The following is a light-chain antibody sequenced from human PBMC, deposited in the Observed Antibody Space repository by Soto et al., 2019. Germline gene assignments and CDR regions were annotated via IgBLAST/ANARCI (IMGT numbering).Light chain of an antibody. CDR3: QQYNNWPPMYT. V-gene: IGKV3-15*01. Sequence: EIVMTQSPATLSVSPGERATLSCRASQSLSSNLAWYQQKHGQAPRLLIYGASTRATGIPARFSGSGSGTEFTLTISSLQSEDFAVYYCQQYNNWPPMYTFGQGTKLEIK. J-gene: IGKJ2*01. CDR2: GAS. CDR1: QSLSSN.